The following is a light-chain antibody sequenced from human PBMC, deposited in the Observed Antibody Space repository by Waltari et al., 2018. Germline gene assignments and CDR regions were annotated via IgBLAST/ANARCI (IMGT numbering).Light chain of an antibody. V-gene: IGKV4-1*01. CDR1: QTLLYSAINKNS. CDR2: WAS. Sequence: DSVMTQSPASLAVSLGERATINCQSSQTLLYSAINKNSLAWYQQKPGQPPKLLIYWASTRAAGVPDRFSGSGSGTDCTLSISSLQAEDVAVYFCQQFSSPPTWTFGQGTKVEIK. J-gene: IGKJ1*01. CDR3: QQFSSPPTWT.